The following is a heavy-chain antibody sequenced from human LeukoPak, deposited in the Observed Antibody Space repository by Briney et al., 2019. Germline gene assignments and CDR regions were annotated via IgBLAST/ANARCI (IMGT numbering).Heavy chain of an antibody. Sequence: GGTLRLSCAASGFTFSSYGMAWVRQAPGKGLEWVSGMNGSGGSTYYADSVKGRFTISRDNSKNTLYLQMNSLRAEDTAVYYCAKEGRGHYYDSSGYATWFDYWGQGTLVTVSS. J-gene: IGHJ4*02. CDR1: GFTFSSYG. CDR2: MNGSGGST. V-gene: IGHV3-23*01. D-gene: IGHD3-22*01. CDR3: AKEGRGHYYDSSGYATWFDY.